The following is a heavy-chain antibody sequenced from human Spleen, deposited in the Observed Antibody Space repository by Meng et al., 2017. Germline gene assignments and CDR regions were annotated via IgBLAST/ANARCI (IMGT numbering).Heavy chain of an antibody. CDR2: IGHSGFT. CDR1: GGSISTSGYY. J-gene: IGHJ5*02. CDR3: VRSSAWVRTGFDP. Sequence: QPQLQESGLGLVRPSEALSLTRSVSGGSISTSGYYWGWIRQPPGKGLEWIGSIGHSGFTYYTPPLKSRVTVSIDTSRNQFSLWLTSVTAADTAVYYCVRSSAWVRTGFDPWGQGTLVTVSS. D-gene: IGHD6-19*01. V-gene: IGHV4-39*01.